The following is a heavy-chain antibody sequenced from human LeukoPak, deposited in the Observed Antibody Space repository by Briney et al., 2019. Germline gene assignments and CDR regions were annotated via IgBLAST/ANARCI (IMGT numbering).Heavy chain of an antibody. CDR2: ISYDGSNK. CDR1: GFTFSSYA. CDR3: AKDHAGNYGMDV. V-gene: IGHV3-30-3*01. Sequence: GGSLRLSCAASGFTFSSYAMHWVRQAPGKGLEWVAVISYDGSNKYYADSVKGRFTISRDNSKNTLYLQMNSLRAEDTAVYYCAKDHAGNYGMDVWGQGTTVTVSS. J-gene: IGHJ6*02.